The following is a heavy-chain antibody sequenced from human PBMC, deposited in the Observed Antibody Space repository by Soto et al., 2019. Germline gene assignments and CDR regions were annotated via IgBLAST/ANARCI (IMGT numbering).Heavy chain of an antibody. D-gene: IGHD6-13*01. CDR3: AREGRRSSSWYETGGARYFDY. CDR1: GYTFTGYY. V-gene: IGHV1-2*04. CDR2: INPNSGGT. J-gene: IGHJ4*02. Sequence: ASVKVSCKASGYTFTGYYMHWVRQAPGQGLEWMGWINPNSGGTNYAQKFQGWVTMTRDTSISTAYMELSRLRSDDTAVYYGAREGRRSSSWYETGGARYFDYWGQGTLVTVSS.